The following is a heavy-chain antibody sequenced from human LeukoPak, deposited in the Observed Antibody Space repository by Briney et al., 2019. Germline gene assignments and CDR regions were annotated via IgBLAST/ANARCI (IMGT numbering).Heavy chain of an antibody. J-gene: IGHJ4*02. Sequence: GGSLRLSCSASGFTFGDYAMGWVHQAPGKGLEWLGFIRTKDFGATTQYPASVKGRFSISRDDSKRVVYLQMNSLNIEDTAVFYCTRLAGSGHDRFDFWGQGTLVNVSS. CDR1: GFTFGDYA. CDR3: TRLAGSGHDRFDF. V-gene: IGHV3-49*04. CDR2: IRTKDFGATT. D-gene: IGHD5-12*01.